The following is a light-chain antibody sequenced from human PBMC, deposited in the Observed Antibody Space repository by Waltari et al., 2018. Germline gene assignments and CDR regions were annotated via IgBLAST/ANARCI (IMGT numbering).Light chain of an antibody. CDR3: QQYGSSPFT. CDR1: QSVSSSY. CDR2: GAS. V-gene: IGKV3-20*01. J-gene: IGKJ3*01. Sequence: EIVLTQSPGTLSVSPGERATLPCRASQSVSSSYLACYQQKPGQAPRPLIYGASSRATGIPDRFSGSGSGTDFTLTISRLEPEDFAVYYCQQYGSSPFTFGPGTKVDIK.